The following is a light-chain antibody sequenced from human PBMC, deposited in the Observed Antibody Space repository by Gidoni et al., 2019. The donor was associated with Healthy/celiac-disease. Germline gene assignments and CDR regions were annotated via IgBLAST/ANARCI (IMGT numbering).Light chain of an antibody. CDR3: QQYYSTWVT. CDR2: WAS. J-gene: IGKJ3*01. CDR1: QSVLYSSNNKNY. V-gene: IGKV4-1*01. Sequence: DIVMTQSPDSLAVSLGERATINCKSSQSVLYSSNNKNYLAWYQQKPGQPPKLLIYWASTRASGVPDRFSGSGSGTDFTLTISSLQAEDVAVYYCQQYYSTWVTVXPXTKVDIK.